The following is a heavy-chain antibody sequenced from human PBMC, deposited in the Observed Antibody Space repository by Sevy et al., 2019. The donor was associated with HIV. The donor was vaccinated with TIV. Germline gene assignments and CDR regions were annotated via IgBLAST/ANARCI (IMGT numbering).Heavy chain of an antibody. Sequence: GGSLRLSCAASGFTVSSNYMSWVRQAPVKGLEWVSVIYSGGTTYYADSVKGRFTISRDNSKNTLYLQMNNLRAEDTAVYYCAREREFTIFGVLIEYGMDVWGQWTTVTVSS. J-gene: IGHJ6*02. D-gene: IGHD3-3*01. CDR2: IYSGGTT. V-gene: IGHV3-53*01. CDR3: AREREFTIFGVLIEYGMDV. CDR1: GFTVSSNY.